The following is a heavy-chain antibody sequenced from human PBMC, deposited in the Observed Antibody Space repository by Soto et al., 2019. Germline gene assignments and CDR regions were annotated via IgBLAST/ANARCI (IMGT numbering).Heavy chain of an antibody. CDR1: GGTFSSYA. J-gene: IGHJ6*02. CDR2: IIPIFGTA. CDR3: AREVEEDGSGSWHYYGMDV. Sequence: QVQLVQSGAEVKKPGSSVKVSCKASGGTFSSYAISWVRQAPGQGLEWMGGIIPIFGTANYAQKFQGRVTITADESTSTAYMELSSLRSEDTAVYYCAREVEEDGSGSWHYYGMDVWGQGTTVTVSS. V-gene: IGHV1-69*01. D-gene: IGHD3-10*01.